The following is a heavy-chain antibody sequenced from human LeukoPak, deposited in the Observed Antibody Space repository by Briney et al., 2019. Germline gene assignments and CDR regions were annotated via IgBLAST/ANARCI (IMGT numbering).Heavy chain of an antibody. V-gene: IGHV3-23*01. D-gene: IGHD2-2*01. CDR1: GFTFSSYA. Sequence: PGGPLRLSCAASGFTFSSYAMSWVRQAPGKGLEWVSAISGSGGSTYYADSVKGRFTISRDNSKNTLYLQMNSLRAEDTAVYYCAKLFVVVPAAAYFDYWGQGTLVTVSS. J-gene: IGHJ4*02. CDR2: ISGSGGST. CDR3: AKLFVVVPAAAYFDY.